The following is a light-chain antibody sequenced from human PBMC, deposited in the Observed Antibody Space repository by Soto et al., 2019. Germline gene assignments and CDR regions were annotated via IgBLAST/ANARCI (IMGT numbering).Light chain of an antibody. CDR3: QQRSNWPRT. Sequence: EIVMTQSPATLSVSPGGRATLSCRASQSISDTLAWYQQKPGQAPRLLIYGASTRAPGFPARFSGSGSGTDFTLTISSLQSEDFAVYYCQQRSNWPRTFGQGTKVDNK. V-gene: IGKV3-15*01. J-gene: IGKJ1*01. CDR1: QSISDT. CDR2: GAS.